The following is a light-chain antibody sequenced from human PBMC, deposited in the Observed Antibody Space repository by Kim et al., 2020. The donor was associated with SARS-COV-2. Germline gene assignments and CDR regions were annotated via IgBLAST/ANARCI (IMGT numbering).Light chain of an antibody. Sequence: VSPGKTANITCSGDKLGDEYVCWYQHKPGQSPVLVIYQDAKRPSGIPERFSGSSSGNTATLTISGTQAMDEADYYCQAWDSSTVVFGGGTQLTVL. CDR1: KLGDEY. V-gene: IGLV3-1*01. J-gene: IGLJ2*01. CDR2: QDA. CDR3: QAWDSSTVV.